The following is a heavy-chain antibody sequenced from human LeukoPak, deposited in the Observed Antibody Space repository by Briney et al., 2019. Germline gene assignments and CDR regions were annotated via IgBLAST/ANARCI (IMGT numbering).Heavy chain of an antibody. CDR1: GFTFSSYS. J-gene: IGHJ4*02. Sequence: GGSLRLSCAASGFTFSSYSMNWVRQAPGKGLEWVSSISSSSSYIYYADSVKGRFTISRDNAKNSLYLQMNSLRAEDTAVYYCAKSIIPGGLLFDYWGQGTLVTVSS. CDR2: ISSSSSYI. D-gene: IGHD3-10*01. V-gene: IGHV3-21*01. CDR3: AKSIIPGGLLFDY.